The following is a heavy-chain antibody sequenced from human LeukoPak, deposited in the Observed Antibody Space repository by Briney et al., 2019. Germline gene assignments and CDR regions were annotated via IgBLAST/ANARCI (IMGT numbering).Heavy chain of an antibody. CDR1: GYTFTSYY. J-gene: IGHJ6*02. D-gene: IGHD3-10*01. V-gene: IGHV1-46*01. CDR3: ARDQGSYGSGSYYNVGYYGMDV. Sequence: GASVKVSCKASGYTFTSYYMHWVRQAPGQGLEWMGIINPSGGSTSCAQKFQGRVTMTRDTSTSTVYMELSSLRSEDTAVYYCARDQGSYGSGSYYNVGYYGMDVWGQGTTVTVSS. CDR2: INPSGGST.